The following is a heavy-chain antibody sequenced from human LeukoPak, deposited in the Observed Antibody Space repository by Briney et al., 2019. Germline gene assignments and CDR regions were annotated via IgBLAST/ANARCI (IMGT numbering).Heavy chain of an antibody. D-gene: IGHD3-10*01. CDR2: INPNSGGT. CDR3: ARDRAYYL. Sequence: ASVKVSCKASGGTFSSYAIIWVRQAPGQGLEWMGWINPNSGGTNYAQKFQGRVTMTRDTSISTAYMELSRLRSDDTAVYYCARDRAYYLWGQGTLVTVSS. J-gene: IGHJ4*02. V-gene: IGHV1-2*02. CDR1: GGTFSSYA.